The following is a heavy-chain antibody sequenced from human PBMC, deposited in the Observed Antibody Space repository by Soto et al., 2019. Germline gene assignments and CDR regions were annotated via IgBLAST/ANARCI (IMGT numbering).Heavy chain of an antibody. J-gene: IGHJ4*02. CDR1: GFTFSSYA. CDR2: ISGSGGST. D-gene: IGHD6-6*01. Sequence: LRLSCAASGFTFSSYAMSWVRQAPGKGLEWVSAISGSGGSTYYADSVKGRFTISRDNSKNTLYLQMNSLRAEDTAVYYCAKYRYSSSSYFDYWGQGTLVTVSS. V-gene: IGHV3-23*01. CDR3: AKYRYSSSSYFDY.